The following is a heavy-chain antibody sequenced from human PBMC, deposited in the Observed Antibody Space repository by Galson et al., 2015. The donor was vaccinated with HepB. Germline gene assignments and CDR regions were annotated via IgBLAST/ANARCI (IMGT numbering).Heavy chain of an antibody. Sequence: SVKVSCKASGYTFTSYYMHWVRQAPGQGLEWMGIINPSGGSTSYAQKFQGRVTMTRDTSTSTVYMELSSLRSEDTAVYYCALINCGGDCFDAFDIWGQGTVVAVSS. CDR1: GYTFTSYY. J-gene: IGHJ3*02. CDR2: INPSGGST. V-gene: IGHV1-46*01. D-gene: IGHD2-21*02. CDR3: ALINCGGDCFDAFDI.